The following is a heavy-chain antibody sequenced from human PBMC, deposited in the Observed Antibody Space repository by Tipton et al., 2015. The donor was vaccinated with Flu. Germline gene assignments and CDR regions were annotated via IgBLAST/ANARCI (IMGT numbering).Heavy chain of an antibody. CDR1: SGPISSSSYY. CDR3: AKVKFGWVES. CDR2: IDYTGYP. Sequence: TLSLTCSVTSGPISSSSYYWGWIRQPPGRGLEWIGSIDYTGYPYNNPSLKSRLAMSIDTSRSQFSLRLSSMTATDTAIYYCAKVKFGWVESWAQGTLVTVSS. D-gene: IGHD3-16*01. V-gene: IGHV4-39*07. J-gene: IGHJ5*01.